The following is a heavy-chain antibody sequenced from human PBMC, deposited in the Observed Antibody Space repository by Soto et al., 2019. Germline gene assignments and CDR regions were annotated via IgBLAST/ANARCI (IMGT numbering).Heavy chain of an antibody. CDR2: VFYTGFT. V-gene: IGHV4-39*01. CDR1: GASISSSYYY. Sequence: SETLSLTCAVSGASISSSYYYWAWLRQSPGKGPEWIGSVFYTGFTSYNPSLESRVSVSVDTSKSQFSRKLSAVTAADTAVYYCATSQKGYNWNYLDHWGQGALVTVSS. D-gene: IGHD1-20*01. J-gene: IGHJ4*02. CDR3: ATSQKGYNWNYLDH.